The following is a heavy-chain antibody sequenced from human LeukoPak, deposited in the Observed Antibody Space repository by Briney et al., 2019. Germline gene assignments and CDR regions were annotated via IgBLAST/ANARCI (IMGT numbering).Heavy chain of an antibody. CDR1: GFIFSDYW. V-gene: IGHV3-7*01. D-gene: IGHD6-13*01. J-gene: IGHJ4*01. CDR3: ARDGTAAGLYFDL. CDR2: IKQDGGEK. Sequence: GGSLRLSCGVSGFIFSDYWMNWVHQAPGKGLEWVASIKQDGGEKSYVDSVKGRFTISRDNAKNSLYLQMSSLRAEDTAVYYCARDGTAAGLYFDLWGQGTPVTVSS.